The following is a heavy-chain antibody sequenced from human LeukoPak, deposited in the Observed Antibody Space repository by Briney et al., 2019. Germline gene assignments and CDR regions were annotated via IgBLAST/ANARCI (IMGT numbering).Heavy chain of an antibody. CDR2: IYHSGST. CDR1: GGSISSSSYY. Sequence: SETLSLTCTVSGGSISSSSYYWGWIRQPPGKGLEWIGSIYHSGSTYYNPSLKSRVTISVDTSKNQFSLKLSSVTAADTAVYYCARLSPYPYGGNSIFDYWGQGTLVTVSS. D-gene: IGHD4-23*01. V-gene: IGHV4-39*07. J-gene: IGHJ4*02. CDR3: ARLSPYPYGGNSIFDY.